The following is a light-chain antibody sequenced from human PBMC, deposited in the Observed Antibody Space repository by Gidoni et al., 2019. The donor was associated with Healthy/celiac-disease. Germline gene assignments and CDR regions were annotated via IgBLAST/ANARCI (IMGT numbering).Light chain of an antibody. J-gene: IGKJ1*01. V-gene: IGKV1-39*01. CDR1: QSISSY. Sequence: DIQMTQSPSSLSASVGDRVTITCRASQSISSYLNWYQQKPGKAPKFLIYAASSLQSGVQSSFSGSGSGTDFTLTISSLQPEDFATYYCQQSYSTPETFXQXTKVEIK. CDR2: AAS. CDR3: QQSYSTPET.